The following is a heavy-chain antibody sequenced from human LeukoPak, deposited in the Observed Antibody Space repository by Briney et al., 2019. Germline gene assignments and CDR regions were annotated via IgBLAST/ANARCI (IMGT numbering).Heavy chain of an antibody. V-gene: IGHV4-34*01. CDR1: GGSFSGYY. CDR2: INHSGST. D-gene: IGHD1-26*01. CDR3: ARAPGRGRAFFDY. J-gene: IGHJ4*02. Sequence: PSATLSLTCAVYGGSFSGYYWSWIRQPPGKGLDLIGEINHSGSTNYNPFLKSRVTISVDTSKNQFSLKLSSVTAADTAVYYCARAPGRGRAFFDYWGQGTLVTVSS.